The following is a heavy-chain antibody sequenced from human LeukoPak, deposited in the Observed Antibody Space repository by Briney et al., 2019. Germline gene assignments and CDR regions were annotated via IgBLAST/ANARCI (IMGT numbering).Heavy chain of an antibody. D-gene: IGHD1-1*01. Sequence: ASVKVSRKSSGYTSSSYGISWMRQAPGQGLEWMGWISTYNGNTNYAQKFHGRVTMTTDTSTSTAYMELRSLRSDDAAVYYCARDVPGSIGTTARFDPWGQGTLVTVSS. J-gene: IGHJ5*02. V-gene: IGHV1-18*01. CDR1: GYTSSSYG. CDR2: ISTYNGNT. CDR3: ARDVPGSIGTTARFDP.